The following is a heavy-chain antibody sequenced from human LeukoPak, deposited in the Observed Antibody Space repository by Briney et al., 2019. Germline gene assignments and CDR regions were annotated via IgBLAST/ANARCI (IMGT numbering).Heavy chain of an antibody. CDR1: GFTVSSNY. J-gene: IGHJ3*02. Sequence: GGSLRLSCAASGFTVSSNYMSWVRQAPGKGLEWVSVIYSGGSTYYADSVKGRFTISRDNSKNTLYLQMNSLRAEDTAVYYCAGHCSSTSCPRGDDSFDIWGQGTMVTVSS. D-gene: IGHD2-2*01. CDR3: AGHCSSTSCPRGDDSFDI. CDR2: IYSGGST. V-gene: IGHV3-53*01.